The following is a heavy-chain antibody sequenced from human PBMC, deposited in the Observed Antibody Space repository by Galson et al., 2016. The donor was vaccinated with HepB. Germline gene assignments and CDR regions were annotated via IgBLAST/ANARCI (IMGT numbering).Heavy chain of an antibody. CDR1: GFIFRTYG. J-gene: IGHJ4*02. CDR2: ISYDGSNE. Sequence: SLRLSCAASGFIFRTYGMHWVRQAPGKGLEWVADISYDGSNEYYVDAVKGRFPISRDNSKNTLYLQMNSLRTEDTAVYYCARRRGTGTIDYWGQGTLVTVSS. D-gene: IGHD1-7*01. V-gene: IGHV3-30*03. CDR3: ARRRGTGTIDY.